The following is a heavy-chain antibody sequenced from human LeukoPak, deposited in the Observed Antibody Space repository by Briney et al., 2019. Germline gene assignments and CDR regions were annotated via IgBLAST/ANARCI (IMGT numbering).Heavy chain of an antibody. Sequence: GGSLRLSCAASGFTFSSYGTHWVRQAPGKGLEWVAVISYDGSNKYYADSVKGRFTISRDNSKNTLYLQMNSLRAEDTAVYYCAKDRESAYFDYWGQGTLVTVSS. J-gene: IGHJ4*02. V-gene: IGHV3-30*18. CDR3: AKDRESAYFDY. D-gene: IGHD3-10*01. CDR2: ISYDGSNK. CDR1: GFTFSSYG.